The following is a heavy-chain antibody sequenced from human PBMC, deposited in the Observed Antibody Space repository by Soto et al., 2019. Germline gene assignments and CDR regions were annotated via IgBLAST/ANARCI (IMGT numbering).Heavy chain of an antibody. Sequence: QEQLVQSGAEVKKPGSSVKVSCKASGGLFSSYPISWVRQVPGQGLEWMGGIIPVFQTAYYTQRFQGRVTITADESTNPAYMELSSLSSEDTAIYYCARGGSGYTWFNEFWGQGTLVTVSS. V-gene: IGHV1-69*01. J-gene: IGHJ4*02. D-gene: IGHD3-22*01. CDR2: IIPVFQTA. CDR1: GGLFSSYP. CDR3: ARGGSGYTWFNEF.